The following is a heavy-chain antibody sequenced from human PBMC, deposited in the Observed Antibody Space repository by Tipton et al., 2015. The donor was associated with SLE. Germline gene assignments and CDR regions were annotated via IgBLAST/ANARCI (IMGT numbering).Heavy chain of an antibody. V-gene: IGHV4-34*01. Sequence: TLSLTCAVYGGSFGGYYWSWIRQPPGKGLEWIGEINHSGSTNYNPSLKSRVTISVDTSKNQFSLKLSSVTAADTAVYYCARASSSSAFDVWGQGTMVTVSS. D-gene: IGHD6-6*01. J-gene: IGHJ3*01. CDR2: INHSGST. CDR3: ARASSSSAFDV. CDR1: GGSFGGYY.